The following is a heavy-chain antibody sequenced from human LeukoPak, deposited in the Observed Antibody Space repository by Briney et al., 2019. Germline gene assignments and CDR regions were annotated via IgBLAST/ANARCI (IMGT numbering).Heavy chain of an antibody. CDR3: ARENSGSYREFDY. CDR2: IYTSGST. J-gene: IGHJ4*02. D-gene: IGHD1-26*01. Sequence: SETLSLTCTVSGGSISSYYWSWIRQPAGKGLEWIGRIYTSGSTNYNASLKSRVSMSVDTSKNQFSLKLRSVTAADTAVFYCARENSGSYREFDYWGQGTLVTVSS. V-gene: IGHV4-4*07. CDR1: GGSISSYY.